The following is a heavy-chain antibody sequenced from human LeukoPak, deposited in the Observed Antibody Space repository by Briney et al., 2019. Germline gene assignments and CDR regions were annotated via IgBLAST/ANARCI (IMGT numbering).Heavy chain of an antibody. Sequence: GGSLRLSCAASGFTFSSYSMNWVRQAPGKGLEWVSSISNSSSYIYYADSVKGRFTISRDNAKNSLYLQMNSLRAEDTAVYYCARVAAAGIFEYWGQGTLATVSS. CDR3: ARVAAAGIFEY. J-gene: IGHJ4*02. CDR2: ISNSSSYI. CDR1: GFTFSSYS. D-gene: IGHD6-13*01. V-gene: IGHV3-21*01.